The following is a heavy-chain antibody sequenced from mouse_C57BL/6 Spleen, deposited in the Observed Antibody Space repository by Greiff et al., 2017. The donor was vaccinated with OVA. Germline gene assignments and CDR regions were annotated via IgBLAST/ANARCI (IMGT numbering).Heavy chain of an antibody. CDR3: ARTDGYAMDY. J-gene: IGHJ4*01. Sequence: VQLQQPGAELVRPGTSVKLSCKASGYTFTSYWMHWVKQRPGQGLEWIGVIDPSDSYTNYNQKFKGKATLTVDTSSSTAYMQLSSLTSEDSAVYYCARTDGYAMDYWGQGTSVTVSS. V-gene: IGHV1-59*01. CDR2: IDPSDSYT. CDR1: GYTFTSYW.